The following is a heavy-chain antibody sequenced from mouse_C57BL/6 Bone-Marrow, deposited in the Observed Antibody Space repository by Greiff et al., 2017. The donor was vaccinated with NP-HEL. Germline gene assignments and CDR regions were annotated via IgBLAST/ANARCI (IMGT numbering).Heavy chain of an antibody. J-gene: IGHJ4*01. V-gene: IGHV1-82*01. CDR3: ARPLISTVGAGYAMDY. Sequence: QVQLQQSGPELVKPGASVKISCKASGYAFSSSWMNWVKQRPGKGLEWIGRIYPGDGDTNYNGKFKGKATLTADKSSSTAYMQLSSLTSVDSAVYFCARPLISTVGAGYAMDYWGQGTSVTVSS. CDR1: GYAFSSSW. CDR2: IYPGDGDT. D-gene: IGHD1-1*01.